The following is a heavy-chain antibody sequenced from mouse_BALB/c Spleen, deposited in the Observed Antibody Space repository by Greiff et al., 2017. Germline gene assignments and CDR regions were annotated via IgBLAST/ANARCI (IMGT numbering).Heavy chain of an antibody. CDR1: GFSLTGYG. D-gene: IGHD1-1*01. J-gene: IGHJ3*01. V-gene: IGHV2-6-7*01. Sequence: VKLMESGPGLVAPSQSLSITCTVSGFSLTGYGVNWVRQPPGKGLEWLGMIWGDGSTDYNSALKSRLSISKDNSKSQVFLKMNRLQTDDTARYYCAREREVDYGSSAWFAYWGQGTLVTVSA. CDR2: IWGDGST. CDR3: AREREVDYGSSAWFAY.